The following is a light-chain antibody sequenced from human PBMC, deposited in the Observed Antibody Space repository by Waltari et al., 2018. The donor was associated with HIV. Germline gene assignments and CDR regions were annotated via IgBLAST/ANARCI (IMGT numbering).Light chain of an antibody. CDR1: SSDVGGYNY. Sequence: GQSITISCTGTSSDVGGYNYVSWYQHHPGKAPKLLIYEVSNRPSGVSNRFSGSKSDNTASLTISGLQAEDEADYYCSSYTSDYTYVFGSGTEVTVL. CDR3: SSYTSDYTYV. V-gene: IGLV2-14*01. CDR2: EVS. J-gene: IGLJ1*01.